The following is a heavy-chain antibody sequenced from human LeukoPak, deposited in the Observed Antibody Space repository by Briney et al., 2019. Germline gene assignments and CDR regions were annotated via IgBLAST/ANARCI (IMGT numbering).Heavy chain of an antibody. D-gene: IGHD5-12*01. CDR1: GYTFSSSG. Sequence: GASVKVSCKASGYTFSSSGISWVRQAPGQGLEWMGWISPYSDDTRYEQTLQGRVTMTTDTSTSTVYMELRSLRSDDTAVYYCARSGSGFNPIDFWGQGTRVTVSA. CDR3: ARSGSGFNPIDF. V-gene: IGHV1-18*01. CDR2: ISPYSDDT. J-gene: IGHJ4*02.